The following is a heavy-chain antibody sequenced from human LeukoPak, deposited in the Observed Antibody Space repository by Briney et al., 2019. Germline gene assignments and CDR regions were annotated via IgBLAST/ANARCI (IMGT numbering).Heavy chain of an antibody. D-gene: IGHD6-6*01. CDR2: ISSSSSYI. CDR1: GFTFSSYS. J-gene: IGHJ6*03. Sequence: GGSLRLSCAASGFTFSSYSMNWVRQAPGKGLEWVSSISSSSSYIYYADSVKGRFTISRDNAKNSLYLQMNSLRAEDTAVYYCARAGRIAARRDYYYMDVWGKGTTVTVSS. CDR3: ARAGRIAARRDYYYMDV. V-gene: IGHV3-21*01.